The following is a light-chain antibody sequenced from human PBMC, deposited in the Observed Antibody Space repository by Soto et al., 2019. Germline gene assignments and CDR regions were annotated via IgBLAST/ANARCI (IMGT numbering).Light chain of an antibody. CDR1: SSNIGNNY. CDR2: GNN. CDR3: GTWDSSLSAV. J-gene: IGLJ2*01. Sequence: QSVLTQPPSVSAAPGQKVTISCSGSSSNIGNNYVSWYQQLPGTAPKLLIYGNNKRPSGIPDRFSGSKSGTSATLGITGLQTGDAADYYCGTWDSSLSAVFGGGTKLTVL. V-gene: IGLV1-51*01.